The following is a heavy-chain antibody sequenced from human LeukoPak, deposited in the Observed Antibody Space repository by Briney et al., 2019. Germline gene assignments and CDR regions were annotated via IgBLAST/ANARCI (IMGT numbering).Heavy chain of an antibody. D-gene: IGHD3-10*01. CDR2: IHYGGGT. J-gene: IGHJ4*02. V-gene: IGHV4-59*01. Sequence: SETLCLTCAASGGSISTYSRGWIRQPPGKGLEWIANIHYGGGTDYNPSLMSRVTITPYTTTNHFPMNLLSVNAADTAVYYCAKGGVTRNYCFDYWGQGTLVIVSS. CDR1: GGSISTYS. CDR3: AKGGVTRNYCFDY.